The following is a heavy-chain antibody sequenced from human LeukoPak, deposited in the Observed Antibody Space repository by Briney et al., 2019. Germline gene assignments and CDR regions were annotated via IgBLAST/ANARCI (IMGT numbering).Heavy chain of an antibody. Sequence: SVKVSCKASGGTFSSYAISWVRQAPGQGLEWMGGVIPIFGTANYAQKFQGRVTITADESTSTAYMELSSLRSDDTAVYYCARGTYGSGNFGVDYWGQGTLVTVSS. D-gene: IGHD3-10*01. CDR2: VIPIFGTA. V-gene: IGHV1-69*13. CDR1: GGTFSSYA. CDR3: ARGTYGSGNFGVDY. J-gene: IGHJ4*02.